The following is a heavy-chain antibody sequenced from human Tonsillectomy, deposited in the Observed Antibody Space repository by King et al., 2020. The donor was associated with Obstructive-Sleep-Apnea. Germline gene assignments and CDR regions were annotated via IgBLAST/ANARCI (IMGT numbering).Heavy chain of an antibody. Sequence: VQLQQWGAGLLKPSETLSLTCAVYGGSFSGYYWSWIRQPPGKGLEWIGEINHIGSTNYNPSLKSRVTISVNTSKNQFSLKLSSVTAADTAVYYCAREAYDYVWGSYRPYYFDYWGQGTLVTVSS. D-gene: IGHD3-16*02. CDR1: GGSFSGYY. J-gene: IGHJ4*02. CDR3: AREAYDYVWGSYRPYYFDY. CDR2: INHIGST. V-gene: IGHV4-34*01.